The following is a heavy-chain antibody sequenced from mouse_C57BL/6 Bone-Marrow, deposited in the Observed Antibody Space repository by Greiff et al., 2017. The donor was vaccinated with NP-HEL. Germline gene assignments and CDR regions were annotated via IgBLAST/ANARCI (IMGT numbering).Heavy chain of an antibody. CDR2: VYPYNGGT. J-gene: IGHJ2*01. Sequence: VQLQQSGPVLVKPGPSVKISCKASGFTFTDYYMHWVKQSHGKSLEWIGLVYPYNGGTSYNQKFKGKATLTVDTSSSTAYMELNSLTSEDSAVYYCARDLITTVVATEGYYFDYWGQGTTLTVSS. CDR3: ARDLITTVVATEGYYFDY. D-gene: IGHD1-1*01. CDR1: GFTFTDYY. V-gene: IGHV1-36*01.